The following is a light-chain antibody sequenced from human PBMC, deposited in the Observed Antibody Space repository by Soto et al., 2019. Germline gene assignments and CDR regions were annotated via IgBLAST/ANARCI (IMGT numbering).Light chain of an antibody. J-gene: IGKJ1*01. CDR1: QGIRND. CDR2: AAS. V-gene: IGKV1-6*01. Sequence: AIQMTQSPSSLSASVGDTVTITCRASQGIRNDLSWYQEKPGKAPKLLIYAASSLQTGVPSRFSGSGGGTEFTLTITSLQPEDFATYYCLQDYNYPRTFGQGTKVEI. CDR3: LQDYNYPRT.